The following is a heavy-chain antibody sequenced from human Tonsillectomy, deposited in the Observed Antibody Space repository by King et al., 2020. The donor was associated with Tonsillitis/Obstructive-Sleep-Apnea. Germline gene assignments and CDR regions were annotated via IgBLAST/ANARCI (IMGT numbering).Heavy chain of an antibody. D-gene: IGHD4-11*01. CDR1: GGSFSGYY. V-gene: IGHV4-34*01. J-gene: IGHJ4*02. CDR3: ARGRGGGDYSLSY. CDR2: INHSGST. Sequence: VQLQQWGAGLLKPSETLSLTCAVYGGSFSGYYWSWIRPPPGKGLEWIGEINHSGSTNYNPSLKSRVTISVDTSKNQFSLKLSSVTAADTAVYYCARGRGGGDYSLSYWGQGTLVTVSS.